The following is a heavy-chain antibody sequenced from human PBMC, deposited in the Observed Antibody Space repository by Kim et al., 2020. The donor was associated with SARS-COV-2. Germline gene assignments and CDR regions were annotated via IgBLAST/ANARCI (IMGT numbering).Heavy chain of an antibody. D-gene: IGHD2-2*01. Sequence: GESLKISCKGSGYSFTSYWISWVRQMPGKGLEWMGRIDPSDSYTNYSPSFQGHVTISADKSISTAYLQWSSLKASDTAMYYCARHVGWLQYCSSTSCEGWVDYWGQGTLVTVSS. V-gene: IGHV5-10-1*01. CDR1: GYSFTSYW. CDR2: IDPSDSYT. J-gene: IGHJ4*02. CDR3: ARHVGWLQYCSSTSCEGWVDY.